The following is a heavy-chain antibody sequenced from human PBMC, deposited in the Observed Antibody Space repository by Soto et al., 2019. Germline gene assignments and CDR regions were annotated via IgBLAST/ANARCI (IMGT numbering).Heavy chain of an antibody. CDR3: VSRFTLASTPGDAFAL. Sequence: SETLSLTCTVPNGSINNYYWSWIRQPPGKGLEWIGFIYYSGSTNYNPYLKGRVTMSVDMSRNQLSLKLNSVTAADTAVYYCVSRFTLASTPGDAFALSGQGTMVTVSS. CDR2: IYYSGST. CDR1: NGSINNYY. J-gene: IGHJ3*01. V-gene: IGHV4-59*01. D-gene: IGHD3-10*01.